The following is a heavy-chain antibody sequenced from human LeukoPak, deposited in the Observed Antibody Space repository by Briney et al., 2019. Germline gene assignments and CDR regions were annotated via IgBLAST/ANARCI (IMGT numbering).Heavy chain of an antibody. CDR2: IYSGGST. D-gene: IGHD1-20*01. CDR3: ASRSITGRADY. V-gene: IGHV3-53*01. CDR1: GFTVSSNY. Sequence: GGSLRPSCAASGFTVSSNYMSWVRQAPGKGLEWVSVIYSGGSTYYADSVKGRFTISRDNSKNTLYLQMNSLRAEDTAVYYCASRSITGRADYWGQGTLVTVSS. J-gene: IGHJ4*02.